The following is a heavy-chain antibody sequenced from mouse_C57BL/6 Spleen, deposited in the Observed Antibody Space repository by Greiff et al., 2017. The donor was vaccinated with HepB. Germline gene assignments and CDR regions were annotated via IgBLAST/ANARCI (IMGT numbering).Heavy chain of an antibody. CDR3: ASVHYGSSPHCDY. J-gene: IGHJ2*01. Sequence: EVHLVASGGDLVKPGGSLKLSCAASGFTFSSYGMSWVRQTPDKRLEWVATISSGGSYTYYPDSVKGRFTISRDNAKNTLYLQMSSLKSEDTAMYYCASVHYGSSPHCDYWGQGTTLTVSS. CDR2: ISSGGSYT. V-gene: IGHV5-6*01. D-gene: IGHD1-1*01. CDR1: GFTFSSYG.